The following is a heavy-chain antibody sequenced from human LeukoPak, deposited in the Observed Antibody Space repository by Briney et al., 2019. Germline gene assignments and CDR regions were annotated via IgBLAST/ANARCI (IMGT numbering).Heavy chain of an antibody. CDR3: ARDYVQLWPTTFYYYYYGMGV. CDR2: ISSSSSYI. D-gene: IGHD5-18*01. CDR1: GFTFSSYS. J-gene: IGHJ6*02. Sequence: AGGSLRLSCAASGFTFSSYSMNWVRQAPGKGLEWVSSISSSSSYIYYADSVKGRFTISRDNAKNSLYLQMNSLRAEDTAVYYCARDYVQLWPTTFYYYYYGMGVWGQGTTVTVSS. V-gene: IGHV3-21*01.